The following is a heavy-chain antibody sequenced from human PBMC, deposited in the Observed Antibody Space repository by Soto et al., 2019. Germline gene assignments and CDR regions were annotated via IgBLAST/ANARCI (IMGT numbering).Heavy chain of an antibody. D-gene: IGHD3-3*01. J-gene: IGHJ3*02. V-gene: IGHV1-69*13. CDR3: ARGRPTYYDFWSGPYDAFDI. CDR2: IIPIFGTA. CDR1: GGTFSSYA. Sequence: GASVKVSCKASGGTFSSYAISWVRQAPGQGLEWMGGIIPIFGTANYAQKFQGRVTITADESTSTAYMELSSLRSEDTAVYYCARGRPTYYDFWSGPYDAFDIWGQGTMVTVSS.